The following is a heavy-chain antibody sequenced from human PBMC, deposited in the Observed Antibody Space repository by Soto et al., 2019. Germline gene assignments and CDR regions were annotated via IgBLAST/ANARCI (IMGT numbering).Heavy chain of an antibody. CDR3: ARRATTVTYDAFDI. CDR2: LYYSGST. J-gene: IGHJ3*02. CDR1: GDSITSNDYY. Sequence: SETLSLTCNVSGDSITSNDYYWGWIRQPPGKGLEWIGSLYYSGSTYYNPSLKSRVTISVDTSKNQFSLELRSVTAADTAVYYCARRATTVTYDAFDIWGQGTMVTVSS. V-gene: IGHV4-39*01. D-gene: IGHD4-17*01.